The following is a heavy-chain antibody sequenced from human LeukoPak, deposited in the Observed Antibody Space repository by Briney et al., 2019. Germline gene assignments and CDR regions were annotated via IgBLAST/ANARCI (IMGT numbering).Heavy chain of an antibody. CDR1: GFTFSSYS. Sequence: GGSLRLSCAVSGFTFSSYSMNWVRQAPGKGLEWVSSISSSSSHIYYADSVKGRFTISRDNAKNSLYLQMNSLRAEDTAVYYCAREGAGAFDIWGQGTMVTVSS. D-gene: IGHD1-26*01. CDR2: ISSSSSHI. J-gene: IGHJ3*02. V-gene: IGHV3-21*01. CDR3: AREGAGAFDI.